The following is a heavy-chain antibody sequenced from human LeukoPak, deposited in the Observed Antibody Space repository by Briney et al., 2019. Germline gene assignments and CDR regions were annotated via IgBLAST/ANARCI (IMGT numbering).Heavy chain of an antibody. D-gene: IGHD2-15*01. CDR1: GYTFTGYY. CDR2: INPNSGGT. J-gene: IGHJ4*02. Sequence: ASVKVSCKASGYTFTGYYMHWVRQAPGQGLEWKGRINPNSGGTNYAQKFQGRVTMTRDTSISTAYMELSRLRSDDTAVYYCARYCSGGSCEAFDYWGQGTLVTVSS. V-gene: IGHV1-2*06. CDR3: ARYCSGGSCEAFDY.